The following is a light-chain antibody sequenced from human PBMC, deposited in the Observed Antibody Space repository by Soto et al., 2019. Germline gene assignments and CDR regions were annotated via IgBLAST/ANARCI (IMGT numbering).Light chain of an antibody. CDR3: SSYTSSSTPYV. Sequence: QSALTQPASVSRSPGQSITISCTGTSSDVGGYNYVSWYQQHPVKAPKLMIYDVTNRPSGVSDRFSGSKSGNTASLTISGLQAEDEADYYCSSYTSSSTPYVFGTGTRSPS. CDR2: DVT. CDR1: SSDVGGYNY. J-gene: IGLJ1*01. V-gene: IGLV2-14*01.